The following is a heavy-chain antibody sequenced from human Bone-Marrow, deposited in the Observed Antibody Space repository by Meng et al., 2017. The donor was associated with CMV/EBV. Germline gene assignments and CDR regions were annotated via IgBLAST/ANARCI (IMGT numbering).Heavy chain of an antibody. D-gene: IGHD1-20*01. Sequence: GESLKISCAASGFTFSSYGMHWVRQAPGKGLEWLSYISSSGSTIYYADSVKGRFTVSRDNAKNSLYLQMNNLRAGDTAVYYCARDYNWLPDYWGQGTLVTVSS. V-gene: IGHV3-48*04. CDR1: GFTFSSYG. J-gene: IGHJ4*02. CDR3: ARDYNWLPDY. CDR2: ISSSGSTI.